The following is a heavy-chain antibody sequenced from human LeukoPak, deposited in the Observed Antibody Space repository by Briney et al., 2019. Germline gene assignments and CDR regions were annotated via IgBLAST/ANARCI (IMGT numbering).Heavy chain of an antibody. CDR3: VRGSSWYRDYFDY. CDR1: GFTFSSYS. D-gene: IGHD6-13*01. V-gene: IGHV3-48*01. CDR2: ISSSSSTI. Sequence: KPGGSLRLSCAASGFTFSSYSMNWVRQAPGKGLEWVSYISSSSSTIYYADSVKGRFTISRDNAKNSLYLQMNSLRAEDTAVYYCVRGSSWYRDYFDYWGQGTLVTVSS. J-gene: IGHJ4*02.